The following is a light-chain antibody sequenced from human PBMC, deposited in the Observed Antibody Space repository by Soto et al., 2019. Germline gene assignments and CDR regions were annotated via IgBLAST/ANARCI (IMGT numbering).Light chain of an antibody. V-gene: IGKV3-11*01. CDR1: QSISSQ. CDR3: QQRSYGYT. Sequence: EIVLTQSPATLSLSPGERATLSCRASQSISSQLAWYQQKPGQAPRLLIHDASNRATGIPARFSGSGSSTDFTLTISSLEPEDFAVYYCQQRSYGYTFGQGTKLEI. CDR2: DAS. J-gene: IGKJ2*01.